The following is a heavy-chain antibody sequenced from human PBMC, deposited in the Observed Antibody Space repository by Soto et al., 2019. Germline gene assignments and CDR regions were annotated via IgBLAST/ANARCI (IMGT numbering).Heavy chain of an antibody. Sequence: GGSLRLSCAASGFTFGGQWMHWVRQAPGKGLMWISRFKSDGSSITYADSVRGRFTVSRDNAGNALYLLMNSLRVEDTAVYYCAKSDWFDPWGRGALVTVSS. CDR3: AKSDWFDP. CDR1: GFTFGGQW. CDR2: FKSDGSSI. J-gene: IGHJ5*02. V-gene: IGHV3-74*01.